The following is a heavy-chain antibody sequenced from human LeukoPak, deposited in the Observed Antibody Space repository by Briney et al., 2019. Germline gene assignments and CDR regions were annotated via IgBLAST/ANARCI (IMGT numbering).Heavy chain of an antibody. J-gene: IGHJ4*02. V-gene: IGHV3-7*01. D-gene: IGHD6-19*01. CDR3: AKEPAEYSSGWYFDD. Sequence: PGGSLRLSCAASGFTFSSYWMSWVRQAPGKGLEWVANIKQDGSEKYYVDSVKGRFTISRDNAKNSLYLQMNSLRSEDTAVYFCAKEPAEYSSGWYFDDWGQGTLVTVSS. CDR2: IKQDGSEK. CDR1: GFTFSSYW.